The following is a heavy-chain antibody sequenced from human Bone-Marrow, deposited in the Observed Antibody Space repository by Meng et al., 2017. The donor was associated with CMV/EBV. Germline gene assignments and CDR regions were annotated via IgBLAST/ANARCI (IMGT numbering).Heavy chain of an antibody. V-gene: IGHV1-69*02. J-gene: IGHJ4*02. CDR1: GGTFSSYT. CDR3: ARVGAGLSPPFYY. Sequence: SVNVSCKASGGTFSSYTISWVRQAPGQGHEWMGRIIPILGIANYAQKFQGSVTITADKSTSTAYMELSSLRSEYTAVNYCARVGAGLSPPFYYWGQGTLVTVSS. D-gene: IGHD1-26*01. CDR2: IIPILGIA.